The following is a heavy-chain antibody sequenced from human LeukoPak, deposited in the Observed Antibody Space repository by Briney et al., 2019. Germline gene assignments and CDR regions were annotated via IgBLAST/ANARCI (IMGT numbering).Heavy chain of an antibody. CDR3: ARGIVVVTASHFDY. J-gene: IGHJ4*02. CDR1: GYTFTGYY. V-gene: IGHV1-2*06. CDR2: INPNSGST. Sequence: ASVKVSCKASGYTFTGYYMHWVRQAPGQGLEWMGRINPNSGSTNYAQKFQGRVTMTRDTSISTAYMELSRLRSDDTAVYYCARGIVVVTASHFDYWGQGTLVTVSS. D-gene: IGHD2-21*02.